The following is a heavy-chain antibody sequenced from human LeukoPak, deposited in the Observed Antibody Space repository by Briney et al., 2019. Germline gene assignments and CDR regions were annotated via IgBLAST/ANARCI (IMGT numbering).Heavy chain of an antibody. CDR2: IYYSGST. CDR1: GGSISSSSYY. J-gene: IGHJ5*02. Sequence: SETLSLTCTVSGGSISSSSYYWGWIRQPPGKGLEWIGSIYYSGSTYYNPSLKSRVTISVDTSKNQFSLKLSSVTAADTAVYYCARHAQYSSSWYRRQCDNTNWFDPWGQGTLVTVSS. D-gene: IGHD6-13*01. V-gene: IGHV4-39*01. CDR3: ARHAQYSSSWYRRQCDNTNWFDP.